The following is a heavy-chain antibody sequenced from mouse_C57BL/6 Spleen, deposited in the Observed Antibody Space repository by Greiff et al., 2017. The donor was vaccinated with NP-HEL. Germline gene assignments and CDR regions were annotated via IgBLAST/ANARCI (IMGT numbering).Heavy chain of an antibody. V-gene: IGHV14-3*01. CDR1: GFNIKNTY. CDR2: IDPANGNT. CDR3: ARGVYYDYEDYAKGY. D-gene: IGHD2-4*01. J-gene: IGHJ4*01. Sequence: VQLKQSVAELVRPGASVKLSCTASGFNIKNTYMHWVKQRPEQGLEWIGRIDPANGNTKYAPKFQGKATITADTSSNTAYLQLSSLTSEDTAVYYGARGVYYDYEDYAKGYWGKGTSVTVAS.